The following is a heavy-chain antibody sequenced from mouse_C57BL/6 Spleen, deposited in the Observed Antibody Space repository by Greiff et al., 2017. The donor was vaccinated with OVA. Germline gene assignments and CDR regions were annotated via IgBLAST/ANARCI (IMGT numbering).Heavy chain of an antibody. CDR3: ARENYRPFAY. Sequence: EVKLMESGPGLVKPSQSLSLTCSVTGYSITSGYYWNWIRQFPGNKLEWMGYISYDGSNNYTPSLQNLISITRETYKNQFFLKLNSVTTEDTATYYCARENYRPFAYWGQGTLVTVSA. J-gene: IGHJ3*01. CDR2: ISYDGSN. CDR1: GYSITSGYY. V-gene: IGHV3-6*01. D-gene: IGHD2-14*01.